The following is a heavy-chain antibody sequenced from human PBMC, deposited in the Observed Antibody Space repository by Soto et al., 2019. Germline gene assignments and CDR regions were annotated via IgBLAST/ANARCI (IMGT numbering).Heavy chain of an antibody. CDR2: ISAYNGNT. D-gene: IGHD2-2*02. V-gene: IGHV1-18*04. CDR3: ARRVCSTSRYNNWFDP. CDR1: GYTFTSYG. J-gene: IGHJ5*02. Sequence: ASVKVSCKASGYTFTSYGISWVRQAPGQGLEWMGWISAYNGNTNYAQKLQGRVTMTTDTSTSTAYMELRSLRSDDTAVYYCARRVCSTSRYNNWFDPWGQGXLVTVYS.